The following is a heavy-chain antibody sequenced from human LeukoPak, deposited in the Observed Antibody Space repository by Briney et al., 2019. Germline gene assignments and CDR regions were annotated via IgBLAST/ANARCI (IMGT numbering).Heavy chain of an antibody. V-gene: IGHV4-59*08. D-gene: IGHD1-26*01. Sequence: SETLSLTCTVSGGSISGYYWSWIRQAPGKGLEWIGNIYYSGSTNYNPSLKSRVTISVDTSKNQFSLNLSSVTAADTAVYCCARHGTLGSTTYPLDYWGQGTLVTVSS. CDR2: IYYSGST. J-gene: IGHJ4*02. CDR1: GGSISGYY. CDR3: ARHGTLGSTTYPLDY.